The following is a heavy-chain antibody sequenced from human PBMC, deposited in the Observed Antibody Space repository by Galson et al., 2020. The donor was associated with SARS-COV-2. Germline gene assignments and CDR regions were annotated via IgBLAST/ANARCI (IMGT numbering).Heavy chain of an antibody. CDR2: IDPSNSYT. D-gene: IGHD6-19*01. CDR3: ARLWSRQWRATGGYTFDI. J-gene: IGHJ3*02. V-gene: IGHV5-10-1*01. CDR1: GYSFISYW. Sequence: KIGESLKISCKGSGYSFISYWITWVRQMPGKGLEWMGRIDPSNSYTNYSPSFQGHVTISADKSINTAYLQWSSLKASDTAIYYCARLWSRQWRATGGYTFDIWGQGTMVTVSS.